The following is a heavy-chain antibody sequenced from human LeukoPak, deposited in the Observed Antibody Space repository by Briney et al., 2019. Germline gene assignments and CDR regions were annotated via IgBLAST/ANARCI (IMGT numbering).Heavy chain of an antibody. CDR1: GGTFTIYA. CDR2: IIPISGTA. D-gene: IGHD2-2*01. CDR3: APYCSSANCYIWGYYFDS. J-gene: IGHJ4*02. Sequence: SVTVSFTASGGTFTIYAISWVRQAPRQGLEWVGGIIPISGTANYSQNFQGRGTITADESTSTAYMELSSLRSEDTAMYYCAPYCSSANCYIWGYYFDSWGQGTLVTVSS. V-gene: IGHV1-69*13.